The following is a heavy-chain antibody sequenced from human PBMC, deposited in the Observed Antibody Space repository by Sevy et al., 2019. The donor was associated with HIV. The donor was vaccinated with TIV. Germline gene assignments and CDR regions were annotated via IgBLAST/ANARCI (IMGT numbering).Heavy chain of an antibody. J-gene: IGHJ4*02. Sequence: GGSLRLSCAASGFTFSDYYVNWVRQAPGKGLEWVSSISGRSSYIHYADSVRGRFTISRDNAKNSLYLQMNSLRADDTAVYFCARDGGCSSTSWLLYFDSWGQGALVTVSS. CDR1: GFTFSDYY. CDR2: ISGRSSYI. V-gene: IGHV3-21*06. D-gene: IGHD2-2*01. CDR3: ARDGGCSSTSWLLYFDS.